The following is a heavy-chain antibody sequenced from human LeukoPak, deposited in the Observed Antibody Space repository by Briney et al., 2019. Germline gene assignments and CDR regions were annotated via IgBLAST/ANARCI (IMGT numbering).Heavy chain of an antibody. Sequence: PGGSLRLSCAASGFTFNNYEMHWVRHTAGKGLEWVSAVGIAGDTFYAGSVKGRFSISRVNAESSLFLQMNSLRAGDTAVYYCAREGRMGTADAFDVWGQGTMVTVSS. D-gene: IGHD1-14*01. CDR1: GFTFNNYE. CDR2: VGIAGDT. V-gene: IGHV3-13*01. J-gene: IGHJ3*01. CDR3: AREGRMGTADAFDV.